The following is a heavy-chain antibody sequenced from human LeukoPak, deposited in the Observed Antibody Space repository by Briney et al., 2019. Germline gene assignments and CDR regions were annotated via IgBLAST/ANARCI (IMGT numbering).Heavy chain of an antibody. J-gene: IGHJ4*02. CDR3: ARGGSSGWRTPNDDY. D-gene: IGHD6-19*01. CDR2: ISAYNDNT. CDR1: GYAFTSYG. V-gene: IGHV1-18*01. Sequence: GASVKVSCKASGYAFTSYGISWVRQAPGQGLEWMGWISAYNDNTNYAQKFQGRVTMTTDTSTGTAYMELRSLRSDDTAVYYCARGGSSGWRTPNDDYWGQGTLVTVSS.